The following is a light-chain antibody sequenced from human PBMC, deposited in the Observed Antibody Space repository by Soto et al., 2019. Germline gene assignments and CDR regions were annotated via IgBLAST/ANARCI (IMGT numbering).Light chain of an antibody. V-gene: IGKV1-39*01. J-gene: IGKJ1*01. Sequence: DIQMTQSPSSLSASVGDRVTITCRASQSINSYLNWYQQKPGKAPKLLIYAASSLQSGVPSRFSGSGSGTEFTLTISTLQPEDFASYYCQQSYSFPWTFGQGTKVAIK. CDR1: QSINSY. CDR3: QQSYSFPWT. CDR2: AAS.